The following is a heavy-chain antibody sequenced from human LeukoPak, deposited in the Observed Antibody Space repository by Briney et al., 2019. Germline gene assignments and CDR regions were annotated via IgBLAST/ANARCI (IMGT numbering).Heavy chain of an antibody. CDR3: ARVTYNGYQHFDY. Sequence: SETLSLTCTVSGGSISTNTYYWGWIRLPPGKGLEWIGEIHHRGTTYYNPSLRSRVTISVDTSKNQFSLRLTSVTAADTAVYYCARVTYNGYQHFDYWGQGNLVTVS. V-gene: IGHV4-39*07. J-gene: IGHJ4*02. D-gene: IGHD3-10*01. CDR1: GGSISTNTYY. CDR2: IHHRGTT.